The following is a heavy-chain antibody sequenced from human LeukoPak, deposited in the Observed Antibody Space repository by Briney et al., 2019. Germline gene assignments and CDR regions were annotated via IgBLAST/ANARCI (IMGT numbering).Heavy chain of an antibody. CDR2: IYYSGST. J-gene: IGHJ4*02. V-gene: IGHV4-31*03. CDR3: ARDYYGSGSYRFDY. D-gene: IGHD3-10*01. Sequence: KSSQTLSLTCTVSGGSISSGGYYWSWIRQHPGKGLEWIGYIYYSGSTYYNPSLKSRVTISVDTSKNQFSLKLSSVTAADTAVYYCARDYYGSGSYRFDYWGQGTLVTVSS. CDR1: GGSISSGGYY.